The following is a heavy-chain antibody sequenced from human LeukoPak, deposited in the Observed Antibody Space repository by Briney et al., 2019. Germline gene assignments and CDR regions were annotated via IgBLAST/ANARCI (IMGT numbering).Heavy chain of an antibody. CDR3: ARDINPWEPDQSGGYDY. V-gene: IGHV4-61*02. Sequence: SQTLSLTCTVSGGSISSGSYYWSWIRQPAGKGLEWIGRIYTSGSTNYNPSLKSRVTISVDTSKNQFSLKLSSVTAADTAVYYCARDINPWEPDQSGGYDYWGQGTLVTVSS. CDR1: GGSISSGSYY. J-gene: IGHJ4*02. CDR2: IYTSGST. D-gene: IGHD1-26*01.